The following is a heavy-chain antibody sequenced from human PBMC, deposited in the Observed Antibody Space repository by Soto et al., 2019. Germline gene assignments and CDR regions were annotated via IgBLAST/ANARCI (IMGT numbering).Heavy chain of an antibody. J-gene: IGHJ3*02. Sequence: GGSLRLSCAVSGFPFSTYGFHWVRQPPGKGLGWVAVIVSDGSAKYHADSVEGRFTISRDNSKDTLYLQMNSLRAEDTAVYYCARDDAFGNENGFDIWGQGTMVTV. V-gene: IGHV3-33*01. D-gene: IGHD1-1*01. CDR2: IVSDGSAK. CDR3: ARDDAFGNENGFDI. CDR1: GFPFSTYG.